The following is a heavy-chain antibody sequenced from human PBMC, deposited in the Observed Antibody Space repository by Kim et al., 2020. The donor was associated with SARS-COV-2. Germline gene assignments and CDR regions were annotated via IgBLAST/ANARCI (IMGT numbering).Heavy chain of an antibody. CDR3: AREDTSGWSRVAY. CDR2: ISSSGSTI. V-gene: IGHV3-48*03. D-gene: IGHD6-19*01. CDR1: GFTFSSYE. Sequence: GGSLRLSCAASGFTFSSYEMNWVRQAPGKGLEWVSYISSSGSTIYYADSVKGRFTISRDNAKNSLYLQMNSLRAEDTAVYYCAREDTSGWSRVAYWCQGTRVSVSS. J-gene: IGHJ4*02.